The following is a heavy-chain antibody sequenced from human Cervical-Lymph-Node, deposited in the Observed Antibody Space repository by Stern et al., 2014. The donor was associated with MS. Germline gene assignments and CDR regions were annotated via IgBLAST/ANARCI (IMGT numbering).Heavy chain of an antibody. CDR3: ARDKMHAFDY. J-gene: IGHJ4*02. V-gene: IGHV1-18*01. D-gene: IGHD2-8*01. Sequence: VQLVQSGTEVKKPGASVLVSCKASGYTFTTYGITWVRQAPGQGLAWRGWISADSGNTKYAQKFQDRVTMTRDTTTGTAYMEVRSLRSEDTAVYYCARDKMHAFDYWGQGTQVTVPS. CDR1: GYTFTTYG. CDR2: ISADSGNT.